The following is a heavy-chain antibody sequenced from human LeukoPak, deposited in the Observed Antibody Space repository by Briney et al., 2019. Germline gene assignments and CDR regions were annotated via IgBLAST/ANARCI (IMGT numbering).Heavy chain of an antibody. Sequence: SETLSLTCTVSGGSISSGGYYWSWIRQHPGKGLEWIGYIYYSGSTYYNPPLKSRVTISVDTSKNQFSLKLSSVTAADTAVYYCARGGTIFGVVIALTGYYYYGMDVWGQGTTVTVSS. V-gene: IGHV4-31*03. CDR3: ARGGTIFGVVIALTGYYYYGMDV. CDR2: IYYSGST. J-gene: IGHJ6*02. CDR1: GGSISSGGYY. D-gene: IGHD3-3*01.